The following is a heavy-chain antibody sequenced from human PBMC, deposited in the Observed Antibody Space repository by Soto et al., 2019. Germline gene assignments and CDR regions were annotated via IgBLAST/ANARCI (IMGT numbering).Heavy chain of an antibody. CDR3: ARGNQWFDP. J-gene: IGHJ5*02. Sequence: PGGSLRLSCAASGFSFSNSLMHWVRQAPGKGLMWVSRINSDGSSTDYADSVKGRFTISRDNSRNTLYLQMSRLRAEDTAVYSCARGNQWFDPWGQGTLVTVSS. V-gene: IGHV3-74*01. CDR1: GFSFSNSL. CDR2: INSDGSST.